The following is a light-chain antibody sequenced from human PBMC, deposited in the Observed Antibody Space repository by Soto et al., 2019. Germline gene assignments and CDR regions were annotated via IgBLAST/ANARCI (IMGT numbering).Light chain of an antibody. CDR3: QQYHSIPPT. J-gene: IGKJ1*01. Sequence: DIVMSQSPDSLAVSLGERATINCKSSQSVLYSSNNENYLAWYQQKPGQPPKLLIYWASTRESWVPDRFSGSGSGKDFTLTISILQAEDVAVYEFQQYHSIPPTFGQGAKVEIK. CDR1: QSVLYSSNNENY. CDR2: WAS. V-gene: IGKV4-1*01.